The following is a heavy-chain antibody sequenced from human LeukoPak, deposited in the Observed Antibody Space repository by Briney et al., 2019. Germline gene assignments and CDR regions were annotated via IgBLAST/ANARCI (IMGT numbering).Heavy chain of an antibody. V-gene: IGHV4-34*01. Sequence: SETLSLTCAVSGGSLSGYYWTWIRQPPGKGLEWVAEINHSGTTNYNSSLLSRVTVSIDTSKNHFSLNVSSVTAADTAVYYCARGRRFVHPWGQGALVTVSS. CDR2: INHSGTT. CDR1: GGSLSGYY. J-gene: IGHJ5*02. D-gene: IGHD3-3*01. CDR3: ARGRRFVHP.